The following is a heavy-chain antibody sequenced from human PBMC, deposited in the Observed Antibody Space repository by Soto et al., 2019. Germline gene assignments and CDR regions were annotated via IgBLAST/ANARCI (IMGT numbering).Heavy chain of an antibody. CDR2: IIPIFGTA. V-gene: IGHV1-69*13. J-gene: IGHJ6*02. CDR1: GGTFSSYA. CDR3: ARDDVDTAMAHKYYYYYYGMDV. Sequence: SVKVSCKASGGTFSSYAISWVRQAPGQGLEWMGGIIPIFGTANYAQKFQGRVTITADESTSTAYMELSSLRSEDTAVYYCARDDVDTAMAHKYYYYYYGMDVWGQGTTVTVS. D-gene: IGHD5-18*01.